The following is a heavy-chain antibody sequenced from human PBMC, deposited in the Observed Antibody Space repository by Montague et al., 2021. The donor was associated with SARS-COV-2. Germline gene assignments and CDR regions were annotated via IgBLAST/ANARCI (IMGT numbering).Heavy chain of an antibody. J-gene: IGHJ3*02. CDR2: IADSGNT. Sequence: SETLSLTCSVSGGSINDQYGSWIRRPPVTGLEWIGYIADSGNTNYNTSLKSPVTISADTPKNQFSLRLSSVTAADTAVYYCARISRNSGYVGVFDIWGQGTLVTVSS. D-gene: IGHD3-22*01. CDR3: ARISRNSGYVGVFDI. CDR1: GGSINDQY. V-gene: IGHV4-59*11.